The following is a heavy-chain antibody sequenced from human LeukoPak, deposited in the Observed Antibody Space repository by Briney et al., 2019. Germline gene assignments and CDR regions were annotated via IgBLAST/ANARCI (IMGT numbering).Heavy chain of an antibody. CDR1: GFTFSSYS. V-gene: IGHV3-48*02. CDR3: ARDVERTGGTYYYGSGSPRG. Sequence: PGGSLRLSCAASGFTFSSYSMNWVPQAPGKGLEWVSCISTGSSTIYYADSVKGRFTISRDNAKNSLYLQMNSLRDEDTAVYYCARDVERTGGTYYYGSGSPRGWGQGTLVTVSS. J-gene: IGHJ4*02. CDR2: ISTGSSTI. D-gene: IGHD3-10*01.